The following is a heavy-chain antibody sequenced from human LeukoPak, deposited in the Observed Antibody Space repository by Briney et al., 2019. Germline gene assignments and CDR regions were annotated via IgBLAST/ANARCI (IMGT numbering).Heavy chain of an antibody. J-gene: IGHJ6*02. V-gene: IGHV3-21*01. Sequence: GGSLRLSCVASGFTFTTYSLNWVRQAPGKGLEWVSSISSTSSYIYYADSVKGRFTLSRDNAKNSIYLQMDSLRAEDTAVYYCTSRGDFWSGYLAMNVWGQGTTVIVSS. D-gene: IGHD3-3*01. CDR2: ISSTSSYI. CDR3: TSRGDFWSGYLAMNV. CDR1: GFTFTTYS.